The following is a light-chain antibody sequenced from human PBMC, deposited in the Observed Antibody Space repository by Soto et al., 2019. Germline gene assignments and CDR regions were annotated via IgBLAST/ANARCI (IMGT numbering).Light chain of an antibody. CDR2: DAS. CDR3: QQYGSSPTT. Sequence: DIQMTQSPSSLSASVGDRVTITCRASQSISSYLNWYQQKPGKAPKLLIYDASSLESGVPSRFSGSGSGTDFTLTISRLEPEDFAVYSCQQYGSSPTTFGQGTRLEIK. V-gene: IGKV1-39*01. CDR1: QSISSY. J-gene: IGKJ5*01.